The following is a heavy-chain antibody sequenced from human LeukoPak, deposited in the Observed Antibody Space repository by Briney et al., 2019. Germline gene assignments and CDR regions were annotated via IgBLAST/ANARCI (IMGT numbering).Heavy chain of an antibody. J-gene: IGHJ4*02. CDR1: GGTFSSYA. D-gene: IGHD7-27*01. CDR3: ARGPPNWGYDY. V-gene: IGHV1-8*02. CDR2: MSPNSGDT. Sequence: ASVKVSCKASGGTFSSYAISWVRQATGQRPEWMGWMSPNSGDTGYAQKFQDRVTMTRNTSISTAYMELSSLRSDDTAVYYCARGPPNWGYDYWGPGTLVTVSS.